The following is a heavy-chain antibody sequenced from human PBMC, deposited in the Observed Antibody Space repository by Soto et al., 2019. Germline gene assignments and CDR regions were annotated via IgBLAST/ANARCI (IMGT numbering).Heavy chain of an antibody. CDR3: ARTLGGYYYYGMDV. CDR1: GFTFSPFW. V-gene: IGHV3-74*01. Sequence: PGGSLRLSCAASGFTFSPFWMHWVRQVPGKGPVWVSRINSDGNSTSYADPVKGRFTISRDNAKNTLYLQMGSLRAEDMAVYYCARTLGGYYYYGMDVWGQGTTVTVSS. CDR2: INSDGNST. J-gene: IGHJ6*02.